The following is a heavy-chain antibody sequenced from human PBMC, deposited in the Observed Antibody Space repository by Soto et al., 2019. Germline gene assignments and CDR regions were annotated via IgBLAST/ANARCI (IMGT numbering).Heavy chain of an antibody. CDR2: IYSGGRT. D-gene: IGHD3-10*01. CDR1: GFTVSSNY. Sequence: EVQLVESGGGLVQPGGSLRLSCAASGFTVSSNYMSWVRQAPGKGLEWVSIIYSGGRTYYADSVKGRFTISRDNSKNTLYLQRNSLIAEDTAVYYCAREVRSGSLVPRRMDYWGQGTLVTVSS. J-gene: IGHJ4*02. CDR3: AREVRSGSLVPRRMDY. V-gene: IGHV3-66*01.